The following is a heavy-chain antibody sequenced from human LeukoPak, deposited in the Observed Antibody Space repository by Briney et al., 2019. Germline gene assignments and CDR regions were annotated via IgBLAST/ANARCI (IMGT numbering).Heavy chain of an antibody. CDR2: IKEDGIET. Sequence: GGSLRLSCAASGFMFSSNWMSWVRLAPGKGLEWVANIKEDGIETYYVDSVKGRLTISRDNAKNSLYLQMNSLRVEDTAVYYCAKEGRSLQTYWGQGTLVTVSS. CDR1: GFMFSSNW. J-gene: IGHJ4*02. D-gene: IGHD5-24*01. CDR3: AKEGRSLQTY. V-gene: IGHV3-7*03.